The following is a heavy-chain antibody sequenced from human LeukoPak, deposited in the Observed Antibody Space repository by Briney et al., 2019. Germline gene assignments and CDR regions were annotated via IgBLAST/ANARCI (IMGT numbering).Heavy chain of an antibody. J-gene: IGHJ3*02. CDR2: IGTGGDT. CDR3: ARRSAAAGADGFDI. D-gene: IGHD6-13*01. Sequence: GGSLRLSCAASGFPFRSYDMHWVRQPTGKGLEWVSAIGTGGDTYYPDSVKGRFTVVRENAKNTVYLQLSSLRAGDTAMYYCARRSAAAGADGFDIWGQGTMVIVSS. V-gene: IGHV3-13*01. CDR1: GFPFRSYD.